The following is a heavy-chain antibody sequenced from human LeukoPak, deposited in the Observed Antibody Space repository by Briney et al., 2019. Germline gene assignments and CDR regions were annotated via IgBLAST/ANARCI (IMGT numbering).Heavy chain of an antibody. CDR3: ARGMGVTGADDY. CDR2: IHRSGNPI. CDR1: GFTFSGYS. Sequence: GGSLRLSCTASGFTFSGYSFTWTRQAPGKGLEWLSYIHRSGNPIYYRDSVKGRFTISRDNAKNSVYLQMNNLRVDDTAIYFCARGMGVTGADDYWGPGIPVTVSS. J-gene: IGHJ4*02. V-gene: IGHV3-48*01. D-gene: IGHD6-13*01.